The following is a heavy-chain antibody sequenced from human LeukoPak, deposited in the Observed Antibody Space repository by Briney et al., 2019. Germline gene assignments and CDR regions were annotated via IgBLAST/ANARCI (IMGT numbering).Heavy chain of an antibody. V-gene: IGHV3-21*01. Sequence: GGSLRLSCAASGFTFSNYAMSWVRQAPGKGLEWVSSISSSSSDMYYADSVKGRFTISRDNAKNSLYLQLNSLRAEDTAVYYCAPGDPLDYWGQGTLVTVSS. J-gene: IGHJ4*02. D-gene: IGHD2-21*01. CDR3: APGDPLDY. CDR1: GFTFSNYA. CDR2: ISSSSSDM.